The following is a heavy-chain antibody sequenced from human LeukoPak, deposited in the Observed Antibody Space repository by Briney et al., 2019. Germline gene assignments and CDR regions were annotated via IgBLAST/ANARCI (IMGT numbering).Heavy chain of an antibody. J-gene: IGHJ4*02. CDR3: ARQYSSSSPFDY. D-gene: IGHD6-6*01. CDR1: GSVFTSYW. Sequence: GGPLDISLQGSGSVFTSYWFGRVRQLPGKGLEGMGIIYSGDSDTRYSPFFQGQVTISADKSISTAYLQWCSLKASDTAMYYCARQYSSSSPFDYWGQGTLVTVSS. CDR2: IYSGDSDT. V-gene: IGHV5-51*01.